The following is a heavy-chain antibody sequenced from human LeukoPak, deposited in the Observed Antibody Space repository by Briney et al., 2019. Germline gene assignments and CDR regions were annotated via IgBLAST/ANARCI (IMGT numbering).Heavy chain of an antibody. D-gene: IGHD1-14*01. CDR2: ISYDGSNK. V-gene: IGHV3-30*04. Sequence: PGRSLRLSCAASGFTFSSYAMHWVRQAPGKGLEWVAVISYDGSNKYYADSVKGRFTISRDNSKNTLYLQMNSLRAEDTAVYYCAGTIAGSFDYWGQGTLVTVSS. CDR1: GFTFSSYA. CDR3: AGTIAGSFDY. J-gene: IGHJ4*02.